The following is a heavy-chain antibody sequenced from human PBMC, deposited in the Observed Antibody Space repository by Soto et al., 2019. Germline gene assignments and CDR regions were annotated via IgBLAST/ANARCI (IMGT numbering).Heavy chain of an antibody. Sequence: QVQLQQWGAGLLKPSETLSLTCAVYGGSFSGYYWSWIRQPPGKGLEWIGEINHSGSTNYNPSLKSRVTTSVDTSKNQFSLKLSSVTAADTAVYYCAIGIATAFDYWGQGTLVTVSS. J-gene: IGHJ4*02. V-gene: IGHV4-34*01. D-gene: IGHD6-13*01. CDR2: INHSGST. CDR1: GGSFSGYY. CDR3: AIGIATAFDY.